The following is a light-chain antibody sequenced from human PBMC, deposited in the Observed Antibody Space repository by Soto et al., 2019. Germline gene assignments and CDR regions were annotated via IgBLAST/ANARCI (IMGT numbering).Light chain of an antibody. CDR1: QSVSSN. CDR2: GAA. V-gene: IGKV3-15*01. J-gene: IGKJ1*01. CDR3: QQYKDGPRK. Sequence: DIVMTQSPATMSVSPGERATLFCRASQSVSSNLAWYQQKRGQAPRLLMYGAATRDSGIPVRFSGSGSGTEFSPIIRSLQSEDCAVDYVQQYKDGPRKFGQGTQVEIK.